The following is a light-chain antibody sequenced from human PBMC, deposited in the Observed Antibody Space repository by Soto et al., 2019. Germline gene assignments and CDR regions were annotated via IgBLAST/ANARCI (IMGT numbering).Light chain of an antibody. CDR1: TGAVTSGHF. CDR2: DTR. V-gene: IGLV7-46*01. J-gene: IGLJ3*02. CDR3: LFSYGGAVV. Sequence: QAVVTQEPSLTVSPGGTVTLTCGSSTGAVTSGHFPYWFQQKPGQAPRTLIYDTRNKHSWTPARFSGSLLGGKAALTLSGAQPEDEAEYYCLFSYGGAVVFGGGTQLTVL.